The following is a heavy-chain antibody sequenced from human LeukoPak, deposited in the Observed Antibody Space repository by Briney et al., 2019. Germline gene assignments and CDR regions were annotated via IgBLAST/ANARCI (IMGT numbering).Heavy chain of an antibody. D-gene: IGHD5-12*01. J-gene: IGHJ6*03. CDR1: GFTFSNYY. CDR3: VREVRGYDYYYYYYTDV. Sequence: GGSLRLSCVASGFTFSNYYMSWVRQAPGKGLEWVASIKQDRGEKYYVDSVKGRFTISRDNAKNSQSLQMNSLRAEDTAVYYCVREVRGYDYYYYYYTDVWGKGTTVTVSS. V-gene: IGHV3-7*01. CDR2: IKQDRGEK.